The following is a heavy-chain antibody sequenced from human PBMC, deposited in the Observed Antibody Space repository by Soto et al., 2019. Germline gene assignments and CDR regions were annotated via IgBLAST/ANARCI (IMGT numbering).Heavy chain of an antibody. CDR1: GGSISSSNW. Sequence: KTSETLSLTCAVSGGSISSSNWWSWVRQPPGKGLEWIGEIYHSGSTNYNPSLKSRVTISVDKSKNQFSLKLSSVTAADTAVYYCARVPQPNNWNDEFDYYYYGMDVWGQGTTVTVSS. CDR3: ARVPQPNNWNDEFDYYYYGMDV. D-gene: IGHD1-1*01. CDR2: IYHSGST. J-gene: IGHJ6*02. V-gene: IGHV4-4*02.